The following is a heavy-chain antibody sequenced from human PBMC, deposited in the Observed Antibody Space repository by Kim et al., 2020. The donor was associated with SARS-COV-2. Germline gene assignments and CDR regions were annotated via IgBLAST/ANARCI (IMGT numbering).Heavy chain of an antibody. CDR3: ARDGGGYSYGLDY. CDR2: YSGST. D-gene: IGHD5-18*01. Sequence: YSGSTYSNPTLKSRVTIAVDTSKNQFSLKLSSVTAAGTAVYYCARDGGGYSYGLDYRGQGTLVTVSS. V-gene: IGHV4-31*02. J-gene: IGHJ4*02.